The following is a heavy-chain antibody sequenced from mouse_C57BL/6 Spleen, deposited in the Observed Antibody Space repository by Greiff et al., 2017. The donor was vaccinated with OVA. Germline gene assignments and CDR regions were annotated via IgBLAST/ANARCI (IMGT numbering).Heavy chain of an antibody. CDR3: ARQIYDGYSYAMDY. CDR2: IYPGGGYT. D-gene: IGHD2-3*01. Sequence: QVQLQQSGAELVRPGTSVKMSCKASGYTFTNYWIGWAKQRPGHGLEWIGDIYPGGGYTNYNEKFKGKATLTADKSSSTAYMQFSSLTSEDSAIDYCARQIYDGYSYAMDYWGQGTSVTVSS. V-gene: IGHV1-63*01. J-gene: IGHJ4*01. CDR1: GYTFTNYW.